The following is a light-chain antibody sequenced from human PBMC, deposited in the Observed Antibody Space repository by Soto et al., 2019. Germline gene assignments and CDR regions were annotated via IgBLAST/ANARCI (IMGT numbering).Light chain of an antibody. CDR2: EVS. Sequence: QSALTQPASVSASPGQSITISCTGTSSDVGRYDYVSWYQQYPGKAPKLIIYEVSYRPSGISNRFSGSKSGNTASLTISGLQPEDEADYFCGSYAVTNIFVFGTGTKLTVL. CDR3: GSYAVTNIFV. J-gene: IGLJ1*01. CDR1: SSDVGRYDY. V-gene: IGLV2-14*01.